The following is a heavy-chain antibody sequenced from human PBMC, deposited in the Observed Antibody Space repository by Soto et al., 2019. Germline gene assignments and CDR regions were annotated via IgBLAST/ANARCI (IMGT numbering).Heavy chain of an antibody. J-gene: IGHJ6*03. CDR1: GLTLSNAW. Sequence: GGSLSLSCEASGLTLSNAWMNWVRQAPGKGLEWVGRIKSKTDGGRTDNAAPANGRFTISRDDSKNTLDLQMNSLKTEDTAVYYCATEGYCSGGSCFSGYYYYHMDVWGKGTTVTVSS. V-gene: IGHV3-15*01. CDR3: ATEGYCSGGSCFSGYYYYHMDV. D-gene: IGHD2-15*01. CDR2: IKSKTDGGRT.